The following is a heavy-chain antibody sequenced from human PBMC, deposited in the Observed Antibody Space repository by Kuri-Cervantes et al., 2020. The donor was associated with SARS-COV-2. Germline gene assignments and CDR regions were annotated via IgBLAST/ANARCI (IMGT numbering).Heavy chain of an antibody. D-gene: IGHD4-11*01. CDR2: IYHSGST. CDR1: GYSISSGYY. CDR3: ARHLPYSNYERGWFDP. V-gene: IGHV4-38-2*02. J-gene: IGHJ5*02. Sequence: SETLSLTCTVSGYSISSGYYWGWIRQPPGKGLEWIGSIYHSGSTYYNPSLKSRVTISVGTSKNQFSLKLSSVTAADTAVYYCARHLPYSNYERGWFDPWGQGTLVTVSS.